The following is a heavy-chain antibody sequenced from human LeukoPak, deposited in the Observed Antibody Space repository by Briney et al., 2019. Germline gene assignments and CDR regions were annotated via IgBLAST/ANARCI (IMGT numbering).Heavy chain of an antibody. CDR1: GFSFSSYA. J-gene: IGHJ4*02. Sequence: GGSLRLSCAASGFSFSSYAMTWARQAPVKGLEWVSAISGDGTRTYYADSVKGRFTISRDNSKNTLYLEMSSLRVEGTATYYCAKWPEGAMDYFDYWGQGTLVTVSS. D-gene: IGHD3-16*01. CDR2: ISGDGTRT. CDR3: AKWPEGAMDYFDY. V-gene: IGHV3-23*01.